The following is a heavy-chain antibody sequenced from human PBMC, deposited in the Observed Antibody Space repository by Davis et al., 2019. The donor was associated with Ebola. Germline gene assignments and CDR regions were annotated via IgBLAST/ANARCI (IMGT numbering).Heavy chain of an antibody. V-gene: IGHV1-69*13. J-gene: IGHJ5*02. CDR2: ITPMFATA. CDR1: GGTFNSYA. CDR3: ARQQAVAGTGWFDP. Sequence: SVKVSCKASGGTFNSYAISWVRQAPGQGLEWMGGITPMFATANYAQKFQGRVTITADESTNTAYMELSSLGSEDTAVYFCARQQAVAGTGWFDPWGQGTLVTVSS. D-gene: IGHD6-19*01.